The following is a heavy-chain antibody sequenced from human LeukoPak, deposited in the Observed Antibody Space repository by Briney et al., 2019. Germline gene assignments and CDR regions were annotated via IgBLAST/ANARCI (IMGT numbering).Heavy chain of an antibody. CDR3: ARVPDIYCPYTSCVDY. J-gene: IGHJ4*02. CDR1: GYTFTGYY. Sequence: GASVKVSCKASGYTFTGYYMHWVRQAPGQGLEWMGWINPNSGGTIHAQKFQGRVTITRDTSISTAYMELSSLRSDDTAVYYCARVPDIYCPYTSCVDYWGQGTLVTVSS. V-gene: IGHV1-2*02. CDR2: INPNSGGT. D-gene: IGHD2-2*01.